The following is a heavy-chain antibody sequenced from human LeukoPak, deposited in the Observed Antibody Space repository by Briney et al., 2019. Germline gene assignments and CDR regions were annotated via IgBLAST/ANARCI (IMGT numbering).Heavy chain of an antibody. CDR2: ISGSGGST. CDR1: GFTFGSYA. J-gene: IGHJ4*02. CDR3: ARGYSYGYNY. V-gene: IGHV3-23*01. D-gene: IGHD5-18*01. Sequence: GGSLRLSCAASGFTFGSYAMSWVRQAPGKGLEWVSAISGSGGSTYYADSVKGRFTISRDNSKNTLYLQMNSLRAEDTAVYYCARGYSYGYNYWGQGTLVTVSS.